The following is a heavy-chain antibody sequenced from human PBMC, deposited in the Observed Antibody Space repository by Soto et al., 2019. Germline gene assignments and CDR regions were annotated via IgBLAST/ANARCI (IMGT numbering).Heavy chain of an antibody. D-gene: IGHD3-10*01. Sequence: LRLSCAASGLSFGSYAMSWVRQAPGKGLEWVSAISGSGDTTYHADSVKGQVTISADKSISTAYLQWSSLKASDTAMYYCARLKRQFGYFDYWGQGTLVTVSS. CDR3: ARLKRQFGYFDY. CDR2: ISGSGDTT. CDR1: GLSFGSYA. V-gene: IGHV3-23*01. J-gene: IGHJ4*02.